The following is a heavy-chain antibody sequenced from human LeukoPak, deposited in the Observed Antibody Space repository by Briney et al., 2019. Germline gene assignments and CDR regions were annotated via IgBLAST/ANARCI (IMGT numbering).Heavy chain of an antibody. D-gene: IGHD2-2*01. CDR1: GGSFSGYY. CDR3: ARGPPLGYCSSTSCYRPYYYYYGMDV. V-gene: IGHV4-34*01. Sequence: PSETLSLTCAVYGGSFSGYYWSWIRQPPGKGLEWIGEINHSGSTNYNPSLKSRVTISVDTSKNQFSLKLSSVTAADTAVYYCARGPPLGYCSSTSCYRPYYYYYGMDVWGQGTTVTVSS. CDR2: INHSGST. J-gene: IGHJ6*02.